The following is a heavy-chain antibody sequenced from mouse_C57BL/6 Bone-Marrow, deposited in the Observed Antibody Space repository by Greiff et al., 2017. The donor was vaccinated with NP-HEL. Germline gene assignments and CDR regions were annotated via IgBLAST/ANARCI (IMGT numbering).Heavy chain of an antibody. V-gene: IGHV1-85*01. J-gene: IGHJ2*01. D-gene: IGHD2-4*01. CDR2: IYPRDGST. CDR3: ARGYDYDGVYYFDY. CDR1: GYTFTSYD. Sequence: QVHVKQSGPELVKPGASVKLSCKASGYTFTSYDINWVKQRPGQGLEWIGWIYPRDGSTKYNEKFKGKATLTVATYSSTGYMEVHSLKSEDSAVYFCARGYDYDGVYYFDYWGQGTTLTVSS.